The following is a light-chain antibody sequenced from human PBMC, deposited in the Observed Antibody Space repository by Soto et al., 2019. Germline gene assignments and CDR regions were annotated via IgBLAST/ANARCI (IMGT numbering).Light chain of an antibody. V-gene: IGKV1-33*01. CDR1: QDIKSN. Sequence: DIRMTQSPSSLSASVGDRGTITCQASQDIKSNLNWFQQKSGKAPRLLVYDASNLETGVTSRFSGSGSGTDFTFTIRSLQPEDTTTYFCQQYDNFPFTFGPGTKVDI. CDR3: QQYDNFPFT. CDR2: DAS. J-gene: IGKJ3*01.